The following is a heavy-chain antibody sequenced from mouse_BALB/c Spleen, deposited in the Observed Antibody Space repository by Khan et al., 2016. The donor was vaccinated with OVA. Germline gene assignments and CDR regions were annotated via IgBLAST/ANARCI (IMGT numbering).Heavy chain of an antibody. V-gene: IGHV14-3*02. CDR2: IDPANSNT. Sequence: VQLKQSGAYLVKPGASVKLSCTASGFNIKDTYIHWVRQRPEQGLAWIGRIDPANSNTKYDTEFQDKATITADTSSNTAYLQLSSLTSEDTAVYYCASSFLLYAMDYWGQGTSVTVSS. J-gene: IGHJ4*01. CDR3: ASSFLLYAMDY. D-gene: IGHD1-2*01. CDR1: GFNIKDTY.